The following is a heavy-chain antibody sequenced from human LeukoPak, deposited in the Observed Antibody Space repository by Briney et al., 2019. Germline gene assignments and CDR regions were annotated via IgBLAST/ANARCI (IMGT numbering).Heavy chain of an antibody. CDR2: TYYRSKWYN. CDR1: GDSVSSNSAV. V-gene: IGHV6-1*01. CDR3: ARQSGSGGYPDCFDY. J-gene: IGHJ4*02. Sequence: SQTLSLTCAISGDSVSSNSAVWNWIRQSPSRGLEWLGRTYYRSKWYNDYAASVKSQITINPDTSKNQFSLQLNSVTPEDTAVYYCARQSGSGGYPDCFDYWGQGTLVTVSS. D-gene: IGHD3-10*01.